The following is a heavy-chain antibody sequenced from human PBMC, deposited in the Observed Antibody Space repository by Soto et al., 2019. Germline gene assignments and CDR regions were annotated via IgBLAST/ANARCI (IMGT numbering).Heavy chain of an antibody. D-gene: IGHD6-25*01. Sequence: QVQLVESGGGVVQPGRSLRLSCAASGFTFSSYGVHWVRQTPGKGLEWVAVVSYDGSNKDYADSVKGRFTIPRDNSKNTLYLQMNSLRAGETVVYYCAKGTLMKTGYSGMDVWGQGTTVTVSS. J-gene: IGHJ6*02. CDR2: VSYDGSNK. CDR1: GFTFSSYG. CDR3: AKGTLMKTGYSGMDV. V-gene: IGHV3-30*18.